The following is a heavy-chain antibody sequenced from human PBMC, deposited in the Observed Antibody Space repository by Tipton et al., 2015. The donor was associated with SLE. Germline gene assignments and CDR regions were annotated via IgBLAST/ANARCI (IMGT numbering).Heavy chain of an antibody. CDR1: GGSISGYS. J-gene: IGHJ2*01. CDR2: LHYSGTT. D-gene: IGHD5-24*01. V-gene: IGHV4-59*01. Sequence: PGLVKPSETLSLTCSVSGGSISGYSWSWVRQPPGKGLEWIGYLHYSGTTSYNPSLKSRVSISADTSINELSLRLTSVTAADTAVYYCARSADPRTQGYNIWYFDIWGRGTLLTVSS. CDR3: ARSADPRTQGYNIWYFDI.